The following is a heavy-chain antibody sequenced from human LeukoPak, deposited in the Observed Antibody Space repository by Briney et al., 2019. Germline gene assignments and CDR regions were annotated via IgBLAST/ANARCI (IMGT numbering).Heavy chain of an antibody. Sequence: SQTLSLTCVISGDSVSSNSAAWNWIRQSPSRGLEWLGRTYYRSKWYNDYGVSVKSRINMNPDTSKNQFSLQLTSVTPEDTAVYYCARGLTQYDCFDPWGQGILVTVSS. V-gene: IGHV6-1*01. CDR2: TYYRSKWYN. J-gene: IGHJ5*02. D-gene: IGHD2-2*01. CDR3: ARGLTQYDCFDP. CDR1: GDSVSSNSAA.